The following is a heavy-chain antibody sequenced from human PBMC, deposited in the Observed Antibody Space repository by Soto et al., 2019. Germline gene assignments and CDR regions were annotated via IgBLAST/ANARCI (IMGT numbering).Heavy chain of an antibody. CDR1: GFRFSSYG. D-gene: IGHD2-21*02. Sequence: EVQLLQSGGGSVQPGGSLRLSCEASGFRFSSYGMTWVRQAPGKGLEWVAGISGSGVDTKYADSVKGRFIIARDNSKNKMYLQMNNLRVEDMAVYFCAKGGAYCYGDCTRAHWGQGTLVTVSS. CDR3: AKGGAYCYGDCTRAH. V-gene: IGHV3-23*01. CDR2: ISGSGVDT. J-gene: IGHJ4*02.